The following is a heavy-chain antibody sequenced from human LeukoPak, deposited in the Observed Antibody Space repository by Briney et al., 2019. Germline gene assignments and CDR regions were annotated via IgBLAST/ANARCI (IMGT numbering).Heavy chain of an antibody. V-gene: IGHV3-23*01. CDR3: AKGRRDGYNFDFDY. D-gene: IGHD5-24*01. Sequence: GGSLRLSCAASGFTFSSYAMSWVRQAPGRGLEWVSAISGGGGSTYYADSVKGRFTISRDNSKNTLYLQMNSLRAEDTAVYYCAKGRRDGYNFDFDYWGQGTLVTVSS. CDR2: ISGGGGST. J-gene: IGHJ4*02. CDR1: GFTFSSYA.